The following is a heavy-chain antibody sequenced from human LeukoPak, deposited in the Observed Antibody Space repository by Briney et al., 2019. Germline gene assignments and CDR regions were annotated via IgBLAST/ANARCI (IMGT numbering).Heavy chain of an antibody. CDR3: AREGNYGGNSEFDY. J-gene: IGHJ4*02. CDR1: GYTFTSYG. Sequence: ASVKVSCKASGYTFTSYGISWVRQAPGQGLEWMGWVSAYNDNTNYAQKLQGRVTMTTDTSTSTAYMELRSLRSDDTAVYYCAREGNYGGNSEFDYWGQGTLVTVSS. CDR2: VSAYNDNT. V-gene: IGHV1-18*01. D-gene: IGHD4-23*01.